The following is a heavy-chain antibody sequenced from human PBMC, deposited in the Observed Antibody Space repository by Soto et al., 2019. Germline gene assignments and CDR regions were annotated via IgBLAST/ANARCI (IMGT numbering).Heavy chain of an antibody. CDR3: ASLLVVGNYFDY. V-gene: IGHV4-59*08. Sequence: QVQLQESGPGLVKPSETLSLTCTVSGGSISSYYWSWIRQPPGKGLEWIGYISFSGSTNFNPSLKSRVTTSVDTSKNQFSLRLTSVTASDTAVYYCASLLVVGNYFDYWGQGTRVTVSS. CDR2: ISFSGST. D-gene: IGHD3-22*01. CDR1: GGSISSYY. J-gene: IGHJ4*02.